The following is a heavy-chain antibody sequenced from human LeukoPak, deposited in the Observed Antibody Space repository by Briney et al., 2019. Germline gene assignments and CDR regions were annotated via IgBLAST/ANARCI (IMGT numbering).Heavy chain of an antibody. V-gene: IGHV4-59*08. Sequence: SETLSLTCTVSGGSINTYYWSWIRQPPGKGLEWIAYVRDNGESNYNPSLKSRVAISLDTANNQISLRLNFVTAADTAIHYCARQPANTAAFDIWGLGTMVTVSS. CDR3: ARQPANTAAFDI. D-gene: IGHD5-18*01. CDR2: VRDNGES. CDR1: GGSINTYY. J-gene: IGHJ3*02.